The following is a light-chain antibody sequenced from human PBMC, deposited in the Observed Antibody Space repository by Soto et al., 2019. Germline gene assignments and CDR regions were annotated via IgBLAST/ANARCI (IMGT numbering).Light chain of an antibody. CDR3: QQYGSSGT. V-gene: IGKV3-20*01. CDR2: GAS. J-gene: IGKJ1*01. Sequence: EIVLTQSPGTLSLSPGERATLSCRASQSVSNNYLAWYQQKPGQAPRLLIYGASNRATGIPDRCSGCGSGTDFTLTICRVEPEDFAVYYCQQYGSSGTFGQGTKVDIK. CDR1: QSVSNNY.